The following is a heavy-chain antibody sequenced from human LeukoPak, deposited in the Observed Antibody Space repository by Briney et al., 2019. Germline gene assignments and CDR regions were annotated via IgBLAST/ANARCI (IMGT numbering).Heavy chain of an antibody. Sequence: GGSLRLSCAASGFTFSDYYMSWIRQAPGQGLEWISFIRSNNSYTNYADSVKGRFTISRDNSKNTVYLQMNSLRAEDTAVYFCARQMRDGDYDYWGQGTLVTVSS. D-gene: IGHD4-17*01. CDR1: GFTFSDYY. CDR3: ARQMRDGDYDY. J-gene: IGHJ4*02. V-gene: IGHV3-11*06. CDR2: IRSNNSYT.